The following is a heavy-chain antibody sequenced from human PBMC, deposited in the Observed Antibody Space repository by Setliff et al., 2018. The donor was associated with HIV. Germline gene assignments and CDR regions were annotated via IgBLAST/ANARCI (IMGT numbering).Heavy chain of an antibody. V-gene: IGHV4-34*01. D-gene: IGHD1-1*01. CDR3: ARGGAHNHGHDYFDY. CDR1: GGSFSGYY. J-gene: IGHJ4*02. Sequence: SETLSLTCAVYGGSFSGYYWSWIRQPPGKGLEWIGEVNHSGITKYNPSLRSRVIISIDTSKKQFYLKVNSVTAADAAIYYCARGGAHNHGHDYFDYWGQGTLVTVSS. CDR2: VNHSGIT.